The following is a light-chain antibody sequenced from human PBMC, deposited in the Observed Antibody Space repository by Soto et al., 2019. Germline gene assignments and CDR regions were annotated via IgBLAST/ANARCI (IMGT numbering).Light chain of an antibody. Sequence: QSALTQPASVSGSPGQSITISCTGTSSDVGGYNYVSWYQQHPGKAPKLMIYEVSNRPSGVSNRFSGSKSGNTASLTISGLQAEDEADYYCSPYTSSSRWVFGGGTKLTVL. V-gene: IGLV2-14*01. J-gene: IGLJ3*02. CDR2: EVS. CDR1: SSDVGGYNY. CDR3: SPYTSSSRWV.